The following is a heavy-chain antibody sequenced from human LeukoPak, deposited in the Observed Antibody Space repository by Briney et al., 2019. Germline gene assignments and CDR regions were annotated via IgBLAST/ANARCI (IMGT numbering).Heavy chain of an antibody. CDR1: GFTFSSYA. Sequence: GGSLRLSCAASGFTFSSYAMHWVRQAPGKGLEWVAVISYDGSNKYYADSVKGRFTISRDNSKNTLYLQMNSLRAEDTAVYYCAREYCSGGSCYSGGYYFDYWGQGTLVTVSS. D-gene: IGHD2-15*01. CDR2: ISYDGSNK. CDR3: AREYCSGGSCYSGGYYFDY. J-gene: IGHJ4*02. V-gene: IGHV3-30-3*01.